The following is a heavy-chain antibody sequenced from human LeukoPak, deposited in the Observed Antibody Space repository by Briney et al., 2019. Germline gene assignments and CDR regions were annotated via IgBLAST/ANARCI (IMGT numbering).Heavy chain of an antibody. Sequence: GGPLRLSCAASGFTFADYAMHWVRQAPGKGLEWVSLISGDGGSTYYADSVKGRFTISRDNSKNSLYLQMNSLRTEDTALYYCAKDLQLGYCSGGSCYPDWFGPWGQGTLSPSPQ. J-gene: IGHJ5*02. CDR2: ISGDGGST. D-gene: IGHD2-15*01. CDR1: GFTFADYA. CDR3: AKDLQLGYCSGGSCYPDWFGP. V-gene: IGHV3-43*02.